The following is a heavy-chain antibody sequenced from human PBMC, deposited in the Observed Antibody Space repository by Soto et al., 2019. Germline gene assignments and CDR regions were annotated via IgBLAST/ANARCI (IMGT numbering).Heavy chain of an antibody. V-gene: IGHV3-23*01. CDR3: AKKSLGSITLPALYYFDY. Sequence: EVQLLESGGGLVQPGGSLGLSFPALGFAFGNNAFGWVRQAPGKGLEWVSVIRVGGDATYYPDSVKGRFTTSRDNSKNTVYLQMNSLRAEDTAVYYCAKKSLGSITLPALYYFDYWGQGTLVTVSS. CDR1: GFAFGNNA. J-gene: IGHJ4*02. D-gene: IGHD7-27*01. CDR2: IRVGGDAT.